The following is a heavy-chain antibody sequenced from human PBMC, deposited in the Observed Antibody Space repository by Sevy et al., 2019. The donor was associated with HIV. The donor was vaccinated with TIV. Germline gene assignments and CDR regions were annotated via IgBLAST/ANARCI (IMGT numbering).Heavy chain of an antibody. D-gene: IGHD7-27*01. Sequence: GGSLRLSCAASGFTFINYAMYCVRQTPGKGLEWVSVISDSGGNTYYADSVKGRFTISRDNSENTLYLQMNSLRAGDTAVYYCAKAGGSTGGSFDYWGQGTLVTVSS. CDR1: GFTFINYA. CDR2: ISDSGGNT. V-gene: IGHV3-23*01. J-gene: IGHJ4*02. CDR3: AKAGGSTGGSFDY.